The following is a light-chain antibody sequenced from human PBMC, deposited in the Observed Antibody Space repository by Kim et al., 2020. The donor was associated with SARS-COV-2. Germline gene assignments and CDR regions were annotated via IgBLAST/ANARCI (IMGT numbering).Light chain of an antibody. V-gene: IGLV3-1*01. CDR2: QDS. J-gene: IGLJ2*01. Sequence: VSVSPGQTASFTCSGDKLGDKYACWYRQKPGQSPALLIYQDSQRPSIPERFSGSSSGNTATLTISGTQTMDEADYYCQAWDSNTVVFGGGTKLTVL. CDR3: QAWDSNTVV. CDR1: KLGDKY.